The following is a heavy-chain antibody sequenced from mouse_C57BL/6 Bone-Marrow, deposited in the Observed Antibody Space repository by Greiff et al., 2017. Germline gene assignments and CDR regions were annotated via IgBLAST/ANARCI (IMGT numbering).Heavy chain of an antibody. V-gene: IGHV5-4*01. Sequence: EVHLVESGGGLVKPGGSLKLSCAASGFTFSSYAMSWVRQTPEKRLEWVATISDGGSYTYYPDNVKGRFTISRDNAKNNLYLQRSHLKSEDTAMYYCAREEIYYGNFDYWGQGTTLTVSS. D-gene: IGHD2-1*01. CDR2: ISDGGSYT. CDR1: GFTFSSYA. CDR3: AREEIYYGNFDY. J-gene: IGHJ2*01.